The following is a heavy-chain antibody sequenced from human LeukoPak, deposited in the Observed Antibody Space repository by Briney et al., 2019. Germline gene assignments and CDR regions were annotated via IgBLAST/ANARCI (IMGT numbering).Heavy chain of an antibody. D-gene: IGHD1-1*01. CDR3: AKVKALDAVASYFDY. J-gene: IGHJ4*02. CDR2: ISSSGDNT. Sequence: GGSLRLSCAASGFVFSAYAMGWVRQAPGKGLEWVSAISSSGDNTYYADSVKGQFTISRDNSKNTLDLQMNSLRAEDTTMYHCAKVKALDAVASYFDYWGQGTLVTVSS. V-gene: IGHV3-23*01. CDR1: GFVFSAYA.